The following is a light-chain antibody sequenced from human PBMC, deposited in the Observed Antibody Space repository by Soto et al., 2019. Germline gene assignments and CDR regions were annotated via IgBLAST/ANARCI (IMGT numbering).Light chain of an antibody. CDR1: NIGTKS. CDR2: ADS. CDR3: HVWDISAEQVV. Sequence: SYELTQPPSVSVAPGQTATVTCGADNIGTKSVHWYQKKSGQAPLLVVFADSDRPPGIPARFSAFNSGNTATLTINMVEDGDEADYYCHVWDISAEQVVFGGGTKLTVL. V-gene: IGLV3-21*02. J-gene: IGLJ2*01.